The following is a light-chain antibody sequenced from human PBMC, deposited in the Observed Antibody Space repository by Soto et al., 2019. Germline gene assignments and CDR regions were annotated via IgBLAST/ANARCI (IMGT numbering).Light chain of an antibody. V-gene: IGKV3-15*01. CDR1: QSISSN. Sequence: EIVMTQSPATLSVSPGERATLSCRASQSISSNLAWYQQKPGQAPRLLIYGASNGATGIPARFSGSGSGTDFTLTISSLQSEDFAVYYCQQHNNWPYTFGQGTKLEIK. J-gene: IGKJ2*01. CDR2: GAS. CDR3: QQHNNWPYT.